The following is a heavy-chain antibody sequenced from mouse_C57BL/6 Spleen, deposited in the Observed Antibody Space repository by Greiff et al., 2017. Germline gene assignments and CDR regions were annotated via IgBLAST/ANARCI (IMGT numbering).Heavy chain of an antibody. J-gene: IGHJ1*03. CDR1: GYAFSSYW. D-gene: IGHD1-1*01. CDR2: IYPGDGDT. Sequence: QVQLQQSGAELVKPGASVKISCKASGYAFSSYWMNWVKQRPGKGLEWIGQIYPGDGDTNYNGKFKGKATLTADKSSSTAYMQLSSLTSEDSAVXFCARGHYYGSRPWYFDVWGTGTTVTVAS. V-gene: IGHV1-80*01. CDR3: ARGHYYGSRPWYFDV.